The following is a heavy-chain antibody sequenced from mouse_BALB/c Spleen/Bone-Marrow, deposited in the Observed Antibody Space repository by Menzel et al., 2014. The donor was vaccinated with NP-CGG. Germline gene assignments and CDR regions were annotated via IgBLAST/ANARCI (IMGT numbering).Heavy chain of an antibody. J-gene: IGHJ4*01. CDR3: ARSGGEDALDY. CDR1: GFTFSDYA. Sequence: EVHLVESGGGLVNPGGSLKLSCTTSGFTFSDYAMSWVRQTPEKRLKWVVTVSSGGRYTYFSDSVKGRFTISRDNAKNTLYLQMTSLRSEDTAMYYCARSGGEDALDYWGQGTSVTVSS. CDR2: VSSGGRYT. V-gene: IGHV5-9-3*01.